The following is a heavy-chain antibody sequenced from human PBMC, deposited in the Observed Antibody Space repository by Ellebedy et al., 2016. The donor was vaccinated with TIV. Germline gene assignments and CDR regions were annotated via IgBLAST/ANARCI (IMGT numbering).Heavy chain of an antibody. Sequence: GESLKISCEASGFTFSNYWMSWVRQVPGKGLEWVDNIKENGNEQYYVDSVKGRFTISRDNAKDSLFLQMNSLRVEDTAVYYCVRGGGRHLVSDYWGQGTLVTVSS. CDR2: IKENGNEQ. CDR3: VRGGGRHLVSDY. J-gene: IGHJ4*02. V-gene: IGHV3-7*03. D-gene: IGHD2-15*01. CDR1: GFTFSNYW.